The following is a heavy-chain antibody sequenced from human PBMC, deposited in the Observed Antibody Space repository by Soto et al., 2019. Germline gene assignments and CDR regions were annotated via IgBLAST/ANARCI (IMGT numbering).Heavy chain of an antibody. CDR1: WYTFTSYY. V-gene: IGHV1-46*01. J-gene: IGHJ4*02. D-gene: IGHD3-10*01. CDR3: ARALRITMVRGVPGY. CDR2: INPSGGST. Sequence: SVEVSFKASWYTFTSYYMHWVRQAPGQGLEWMGIINPSGGSTSYAQKFQGRVTMTRDTSTSTVYMELSSLRSEDTAVYYCARALRITMVRGVPGYWGQGTLVTVSS.